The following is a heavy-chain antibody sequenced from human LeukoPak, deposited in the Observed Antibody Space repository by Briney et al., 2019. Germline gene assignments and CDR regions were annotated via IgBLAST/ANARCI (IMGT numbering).Heavy chain of an antibody. CDR1: GGSISSGVYY. D-gene: IGHD3-10*01. J-gene: IGHJ3*02. Sequence: SQTLSLTCTVSGGSISSGVYYWSWIRQHPGKGLEWIGYIYYSGSTYSNPSLKSRLTMSVDISKNQFSLKLSSVTAADTAVYYCARGVKGLRGAFDIWGQGTMVAVSS. CDR2: IYYSGST. V-gene: IGHV4-31*03. CDR3: ARGVKGLRGAFDI.